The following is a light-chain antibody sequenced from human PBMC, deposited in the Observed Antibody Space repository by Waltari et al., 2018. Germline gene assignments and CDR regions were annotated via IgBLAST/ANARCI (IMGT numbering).Light chain of an antibody. J-gene: IGLJ2*01. CDR2: DNS. V-gene: IGLV3-21*03. Sequence: SYVLTQPPSASVAPGKTARITCGGDKAGSKSVHWYQQKPGQAPLLVVYDNSARPSGIPDRYSASNSGNTATLTISRVENGDGADYYCQVWDTTSDRVVFGGGTKLTVL. CDR3: QVWDTTSDRVV. CDR1: KAGSKS.